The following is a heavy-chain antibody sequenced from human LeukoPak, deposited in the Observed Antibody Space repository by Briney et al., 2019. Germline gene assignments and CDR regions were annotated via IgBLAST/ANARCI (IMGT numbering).Heavy chain of an antibody. CDR3: AKEQRETTVTTYTRPRYYYYYMDV. V-gene: IGHV3-30*02. CDR1: GFTFSSYG. Sequence: GRSLRLSCAASGFTFSSYGMHWVRQAPGKGLEWVSFIRYDGSNKYYADSVKGRFTISRDNSKNTLYLQMNSLRAEDTAVYYCAKEQRETTVTTYTRPRYYYYYMDVWGKGTTVTVSS. CDR2: IRYDGSNK. J-gene: IGHJ6*03. D-gene: IGHD4-17*01.